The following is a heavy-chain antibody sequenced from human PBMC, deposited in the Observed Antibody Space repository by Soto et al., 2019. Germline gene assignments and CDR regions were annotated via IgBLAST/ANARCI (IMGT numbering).Heavy chain of an antibody. CDR2: IRSKAYGGTT. J-gene: IGHJ4*02. CDR1: GFTFGDYA. D-gene: IGHD1-26*01. CDR3: TRDAAGAGAAFDY. V-gene: IGHV3-49*04. Sequence: GVLRLSCTASGFTFGDYAMSWVRQAPGKGLEWVGFIRSKAYGGTTEYAASVKGRFTISRDDSKSIAYLQMNSLKTEDTAVYYCTRDAAGAGAAFDYWGQGTLVTVSS.